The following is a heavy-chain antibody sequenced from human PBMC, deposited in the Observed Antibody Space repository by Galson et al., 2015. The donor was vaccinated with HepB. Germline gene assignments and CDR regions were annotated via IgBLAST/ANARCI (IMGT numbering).Heavy chain of an antibody. CDR2: IIPLFGTS. V-gene: IGHV1-69*13. J-gene: IGHJ5*02. D-gene: IGHD2-15*01. CDR1: GGPFKFYG. CDR3: ARGGYCSSGRCYGNWFDP. Sequence: SVKVSCKASGGPFKFYGISWIRQAPGQGLEWMGAIIPLFGTSNYAQKFQGRVTITADEITSTAYMNMRSLSSEDTAVYYCARGGYCSSGRCYGNWFDPWGQGTLITVSS.